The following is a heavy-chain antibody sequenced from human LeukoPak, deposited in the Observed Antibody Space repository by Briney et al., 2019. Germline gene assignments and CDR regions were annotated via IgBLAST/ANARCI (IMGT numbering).Heavy chain of an antibody. CDR1: GGSISSYY. V-gene: IGHV4-4*09. CDR2: IYTSGST. Sequence: SETLSLTCTVAGGSISSYYWSWIRPPPGKGLGGIGYIYTSGSTNYNPSLMSRVTISVDTSKNQFSLKLSSVTAADTAVYYCARHEEGSMIVDHWGQGTLVTVSS. D-gene: IGHD3-22*01. CDR3: ARHEEGSMIVDH. J-gene: IGHJ4*02.